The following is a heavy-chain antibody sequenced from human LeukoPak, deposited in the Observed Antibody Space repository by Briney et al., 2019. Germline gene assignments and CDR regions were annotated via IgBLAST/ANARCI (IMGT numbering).Heavy chain of an antibody. CDR1: GGSIRSGDFY. CDR2: IYYSGST. CDR3: AKYENSYFDY. V-gene: IGHV4-30-4*01. D-gene: IGHD1-7*01. Sequence: SQTLSLTCTVSGGSIRSGDFYWSWIRQPPGKGLEWIGYIYYSGSTNYNPSLKSRVTISKDTSKNQFSLKLSSVTAADTAVYYCAKYENSYFDYWGQGTLVTVSS. J-gene: IGHJ4*02.